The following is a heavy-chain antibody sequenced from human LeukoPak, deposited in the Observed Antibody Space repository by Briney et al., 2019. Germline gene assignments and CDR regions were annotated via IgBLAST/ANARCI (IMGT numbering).Heavy chain of an antibody. CDR1: GFTFSSYA. CDR2: ISSNGGST. CDR3: ARSSHYADFYFDY. Sequence: GGFLRLSCAASGFTFSSYAMHWVRQAPGKGLEYVSAISSNGGSTYYANSLKGRFTISRDNSKNTLYLQMGSLRAEDMAVYYCARSSHYADFYFDYWGQGTLVTVSS. J-gene: IGHJ4*02. V-gene: IGHV3-64*01. D-gene: IGHD4-17*01.